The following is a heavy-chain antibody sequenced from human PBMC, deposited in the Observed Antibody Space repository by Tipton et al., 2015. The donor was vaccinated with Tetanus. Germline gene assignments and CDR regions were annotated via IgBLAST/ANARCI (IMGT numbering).Heavy chain of an antibody. CDR3: ARGGDPGYFDF. CDR2: SYASGSN. J-gene: IGHJ4*02. V-gene: IGHV4-30-2*01. Sequence: TLSLTCDVSGGSVSSGGFSWNWIRQPPGKGLEWIGYSYASGSNYYNPSLKSRLTISVHGSKNQFSLKLSSVTAADTAVYYCARGGDPGYFDFWGQRILVTVSS. D-gene: IGHD4-17*01. CDR1: GGSVSSGGFS.